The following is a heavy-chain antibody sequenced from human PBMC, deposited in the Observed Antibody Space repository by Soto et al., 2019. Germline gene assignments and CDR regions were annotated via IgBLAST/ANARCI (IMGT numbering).Heavy chain of an antibody. V-gene: IGHV2-5*02. Sequence: QITLKESGPTLVQPTQTLTLTCSCSGFSLTTGGMGVGWIRQPPGKALEWLALIYWDDDKGYSPSLKSRLTIVKDISKNXXVXTXXNVDPADTATYYCARIYCSGGNCYRRGGFYCGMDVWGQGTTVTVSS. CDR3: ARIYCSGGNCYRRGGFYCGMDV. CDR2: IYWDDDK. J-gene: IGHJ6*02. D-gene: IGHD2-8*02. CDR1: GFSLTTGGMG.